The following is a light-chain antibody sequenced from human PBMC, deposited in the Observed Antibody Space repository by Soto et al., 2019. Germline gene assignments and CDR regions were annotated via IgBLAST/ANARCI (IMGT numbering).Light chain of an antibody. Sequence: QSVLTQPPSASGSPGQSVTISCTGASSDVGGYSYVSWYQQHPVKAPKLMIYEVSKRPSGVPDRFSGSKSGNTASLTVSGLQAEDEDDYYCSSYGGSNNLVFGGGTKLTVL. CDR2: EVS. V-gene: IGLV2-8*01. CDR1: SSDVGGYSY. CDR3: SSYGGSNNLV. J-gene: IGLJ2*01.